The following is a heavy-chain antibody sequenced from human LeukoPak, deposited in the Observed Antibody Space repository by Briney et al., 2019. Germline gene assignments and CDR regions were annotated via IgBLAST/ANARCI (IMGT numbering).Heavy chain of an antibody. V-gene: IGHV4-4*02. CDR2: IYHSGST. CDR3: ARGGDRAGVYYYMDV. Sequence: SETLSLTCAVSGGSISSSNWWSWVRQPPGKGLEWIGEIYHSGSTNYNPSLKSRVTISVDTSKNQFSLKLSSVTAADTAVYYCARGGDRAGVYYYMDVWGKGTKVTVSS. J-gene: IGHJ6*03. D-gene: IGHD1-26*01. CDR1: GGSISSSNW.